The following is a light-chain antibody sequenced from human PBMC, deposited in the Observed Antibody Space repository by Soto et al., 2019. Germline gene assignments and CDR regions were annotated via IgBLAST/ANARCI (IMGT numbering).Light chain of an antibody. CDR2: NVY. Sequence: DVVMTQSPLSLPVTLGQPASISCRSSQSLVHSDGNTYFHWFQQRPGQSPRRLIYNVYNRDSGVPDRFSGSGSGTDFTLKIIRVEAEDVGVYYCMQGTHWPLTFGGGTKVEIK. CDR1: QSLVHSDGNTY. V-gene: IGKV2-30*02. CDR3: MQGTHWPLT. J-gene: IGKJ4*01.